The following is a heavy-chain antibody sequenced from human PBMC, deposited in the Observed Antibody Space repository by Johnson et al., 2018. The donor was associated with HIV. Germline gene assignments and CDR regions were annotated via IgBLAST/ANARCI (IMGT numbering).Heavy chain of an antibody. CDR2: ISGSDGNT. Sequence: QVQLVESGGGVVQPGRSLRLSCAASGFTFSDYYMSWIRQAPGKGLEWVSGISGSDGNTYYTDSVKGRFTISRDNAKNSLYLQMSSLTPEDTALYYCAKGTYYFASGRGSPFYIWGRGIMVTVSS. CDR1: GFTFSDYY. D-gene: IGHD3-10*01. CDR3: AKGTYYFASGRGSPFYI. V-gene: IGHV3-11*01. J-gene: IGHJ3*02.